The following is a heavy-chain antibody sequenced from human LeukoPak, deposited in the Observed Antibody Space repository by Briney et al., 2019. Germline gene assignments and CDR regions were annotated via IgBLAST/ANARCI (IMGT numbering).Heavy chain of an antibody. J-gene: IGHJ4*02. CDR1: GFTFDDYA. Sequence: PGRSLRLSCAASGFTFDDYAMHWVRQAPGKGLEWVSGISWNSGSIGYADSVKGRFTISRDSAKKSLYLQMNSLRAEDTALYYCARDPTEGFEELLSPPDYWGQGTLVTVSS. CDR2: ISWNSGSI. D-gene: IGHD3-10*01. CDR3: ARDPTEGFEELLSPPDY. V-gene: IGHV3-9*01.